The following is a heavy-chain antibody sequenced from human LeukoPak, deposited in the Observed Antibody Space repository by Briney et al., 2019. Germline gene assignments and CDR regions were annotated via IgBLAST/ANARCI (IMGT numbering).Heavy chain of an antibody. CDR1: GYTFTSYY. CDR2: INPSGGST. D-gene: IGHD2-2*01. Sequence: ASVKVSCKASGYTFTSYYMHWVRQAPGQGLEWMGIINPSGGSTSYAQKFQGRVTMTTDTSTSTAYMELRSLRSDDTAVYYCARDRYCSSTSCYHYYYMDVWGKGTTVTVSS. CDR3: ARDRYCSSTSCYHYYYMDV. J-gene: IGHJ6*03. V-gene: IGHV1-46*01.